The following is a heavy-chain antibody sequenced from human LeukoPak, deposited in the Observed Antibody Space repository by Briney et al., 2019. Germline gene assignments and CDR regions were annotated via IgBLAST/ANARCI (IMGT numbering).Heavy chain of an antibody. CDR1: GYTFTGYY. CDR3: ARDLSGGDYEGY. Sequence: GASVKVSCKASGYTFTGYYMHWVRQAPGQGLEWMGRINPNSGGTNYAQKFQGRVTMTSDTSISTAYMELSRLRSDDTAVYYCARDLSGGDYEGYWGQGTLVTVSS. CDR2: INPNSGGT. J-gene: IGHJ4*02. D-gene: IGHD4-17*01. V-gene: IGHV1-2*06.